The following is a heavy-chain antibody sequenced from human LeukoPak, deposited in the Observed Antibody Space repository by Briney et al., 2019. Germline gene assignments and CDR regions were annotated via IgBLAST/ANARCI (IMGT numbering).Heavy chain of an antibody. Sequence: GGSLRLSCAASGFTFSSYSMNWVRQAPGKGLEWVSYISSSSNTIYYADSVKGRFTISRDNAKNSLYLQMNSLRAEDTAVYYCARAGYCSSTSCYDYWGQGTLVTVSS. CDR3: ARAGYCSSTSCYDY. CDR1: GFTFSSYS. CDR2: ISSSSNTI. D-gene: IGHD2-2*01. J-gene: IGHJ4*02. V-gene: IGHV3-48*01.